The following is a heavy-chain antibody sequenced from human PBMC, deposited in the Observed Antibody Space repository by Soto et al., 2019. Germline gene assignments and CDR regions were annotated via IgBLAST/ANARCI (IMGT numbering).Heavy chain of an antibody. J-gene: IGHJ6*02. CDR1: GGSISNYY. V-gene: IGHV4-59*08. CDR3: ARGSYTIFGVVMDV. CDR2: IYYSGST. Sequence: SETLSLTCTVSGGSISNYYWTWIRQPPGEGLEWIGYIYYSGSTNYNPSLKSRVTISVDTSKNQFSLKLSSVTAADTAVYYCARGSYTIFGVVMDVWGQGTKVTVSS. D-gene: IGHD3-3*01.